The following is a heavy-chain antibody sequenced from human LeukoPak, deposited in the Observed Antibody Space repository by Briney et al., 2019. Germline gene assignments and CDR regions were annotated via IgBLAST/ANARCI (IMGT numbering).Heavy chain of an antibody. CDR1: GFTFSSYE. Sequence: GSLRLSCAASGFTFSSYEMNWVRQAPGKGLEWVSYISSSGSTIYYADSVKGRFTISRDNAKNSLYLQMNSLKTDDTAVYYCTRYSSSGWVWGQGTLVTVSS. D-gene: IGHD6-19*01. CDR3: TRYSSSGWV. CDR2: ISSSGSTI. J-gene: IGHJ4*02. V-gene: IGHV3-48*03.